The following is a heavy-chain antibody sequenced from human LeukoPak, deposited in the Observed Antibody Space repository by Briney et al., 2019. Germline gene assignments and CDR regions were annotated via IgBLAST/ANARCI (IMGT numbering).Heavy chain of an antibody. CDR1: GFTFSSYT. D-gene: IGHD1-20*01. CDR2: ISSSSSYI. V-gene: IGHV3-21*01. CDR3: ARPLSGTTDFDY. J-gene: IGHJ4*02. Sequence: PGGSLRLSCAASGFTFSSYTMNWVRQAPGKGREWVSLISSSSSYIFYADSVKGRFTISRDNAKKSLYLQMNSLRAKDTAVYYCARPLSGTTDFDYWGQGTLVTVSS.